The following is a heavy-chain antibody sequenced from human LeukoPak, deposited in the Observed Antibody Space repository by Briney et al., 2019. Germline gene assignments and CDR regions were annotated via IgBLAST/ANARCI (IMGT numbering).Heavy chain of an antibody. Sequence: ASVKVSCKASGGIFSSYAISWVRQAPGQGLEWMGGIIPIFGTANYAQKFQGRVTIIADESTSTAYMELSSLRSEDTAVYYCARDDPYYFDYWGQGTLVTVSS. J-gene: IGHJ4*02. CDR1: GGIFSSYA. CDR3: ARDDPYYFDY. CDR2: IIPIFGTA. V-gene: IGHV1-69*13.